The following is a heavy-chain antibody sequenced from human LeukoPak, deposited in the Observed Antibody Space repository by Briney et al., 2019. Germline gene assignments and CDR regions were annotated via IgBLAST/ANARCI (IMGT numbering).Heavy chain of an antibody. V-gene: IGHV3-23*01. CDR1: GFTFSSSA. Sequence: GGSLRLSCAASGFTFSSSAMSWVRQAPGKGLEWVSAISGSGDSTYAVSVKGRFTISRDYSKNTLYLQMNSLRAEDTAIYYCAKSGSSRFDPWGQGTLVTVSS. D-gene: IGHD6-6*01. CDR3: AKSGSSRFDP. J-gene: IGHJ5*02. CDR2: ISGSGDST.